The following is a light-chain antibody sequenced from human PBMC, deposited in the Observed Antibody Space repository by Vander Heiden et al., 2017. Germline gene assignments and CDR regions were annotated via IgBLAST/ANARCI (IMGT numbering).Light chain of an antibody. CDR2: DAS. CDR3: QQYGNPSQT. V-gene: IGKV1-33*01. CDR1: QDISNY. J-gene: IGKJ1*01. Sequence: DIQMTQSLSSPSAYVADSVTITCQASQDISNYLNWYQQKPGQAPKLLIYDASNLETGVPYRFSGSGSGTDFTLTISSLQPEDITTYYCQQYGNPSQTFGQGTKVEIK.